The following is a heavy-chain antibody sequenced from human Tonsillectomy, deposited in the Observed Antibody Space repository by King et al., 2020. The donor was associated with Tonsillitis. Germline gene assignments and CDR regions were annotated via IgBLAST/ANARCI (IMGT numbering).Heavy chain of an antibody. Sequence: VQLVESGGGVVQPGRSLRLSCAASGFTFSSYGMHWVRQAPGKGLEWVAVISYDGSNKYYAESVKGRFTISRDNSKNTLYLQMNSLRAEDTAVYYCAKDQGAAFDIWGQGTMVTVSS. CDR1: GFTFSSYG. J-gene: IGHJ3*02. CDR2: ISYDGSNK. CDR3: AKDQGAAFDI. D-gene: IGHD1-26*01. V-gene: IGHV3-30*18.